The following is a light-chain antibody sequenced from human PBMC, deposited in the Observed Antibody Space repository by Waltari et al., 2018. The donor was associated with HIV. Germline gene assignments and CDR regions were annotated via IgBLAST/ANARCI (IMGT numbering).Light chain of an antibody. Sequence: DTQMTQSPSSLSASIGDRVPITGQARHDIINYLNWYQQKPGKAPKRLIYDASSLETGVPSRFSGSGSGTDFTFTISSLQPEGIATDFGQQYDNLVTFGGGTKVEIK. CDR3: QQYDNLVT. CDR2: DAS. CDR1: HDIINY. J-gene: IGKJ4*01. V-gene: IGKV1-33*01.